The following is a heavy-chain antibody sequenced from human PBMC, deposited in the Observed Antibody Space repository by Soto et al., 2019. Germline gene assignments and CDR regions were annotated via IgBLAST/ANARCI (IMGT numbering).Heavy chain of an antibody. CDR3: ARGRGYYYDSSGYVDAFDI. V-gene: IGHV1-18*01. D-gene: IGHD3-22*01. CDR2: ISAYNGNT. CDR1: GYTFTSYG. Sequence: QVQLVQSGAEVKKPGASVKVSCKASGYTFTSYGISWVRQAPGQGLEWMGWISAYNGNTNYAQKLQGRVTMTTGTSTSTAYMELRSLRSDDTAVYYCARGRGYYYDSSGYVDAFDIWGQGTMVTVSS. J-gene: IGHJ3*02.